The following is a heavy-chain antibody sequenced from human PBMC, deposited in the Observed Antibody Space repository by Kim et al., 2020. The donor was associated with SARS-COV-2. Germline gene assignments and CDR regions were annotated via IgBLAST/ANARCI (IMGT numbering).Heavy chain of an antibody. Sequence: GGSLRLSCVASGFTFSDFEMSWFRQSPGKGLEWISFISRSGAVHYSDSVKGRFTISRDNATNSVFLQMKSLTVEDTGVYYCTWRWIQNWGRGTLVTVSS. D-gene: IGHD5-18*01. V-gene: IGHV3-11*01. CDR2: ISRSGAV. CDR3: TWRWIQN. CDR1: GFTFSDFE. J-gene: IGHJ4*02.